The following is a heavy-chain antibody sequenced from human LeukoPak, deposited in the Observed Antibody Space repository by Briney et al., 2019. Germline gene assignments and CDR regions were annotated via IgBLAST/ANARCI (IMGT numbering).Heavy chain of an antibody. D-gene: IGHD6-13*01. V-gene: IGHV3-74*01. CDR2: INSDGSST. CDR1: GFTFSSYW. CDR3: ARDLGSWYLGTPFRFDY. Sequence: HAGGSLRLSCAASGFTFSSYWMHWVRQAPGKGLVWVSRINSDGSSTSYADSVKGRFTISRDNAKNSLYLQMNSLRAEDTAVYYCARDLGSWYLGTPFRFDYWGQGTLVTASS. J-gene: IGHJ4*02.